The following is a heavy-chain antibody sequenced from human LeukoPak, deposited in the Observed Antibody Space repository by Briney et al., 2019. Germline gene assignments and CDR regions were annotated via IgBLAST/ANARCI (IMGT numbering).Heavy chain of an antibody. CDR1: GFTFSSYE. CDR3: ARGLEYSSGWYYFDY. Sequence: GSLRLSCAASGFTFSSYEMNWVRQAPGKGLEWVSVIYSGGSTYYADSVKGRFTISRDNSKNTLYLQMNSLRAEDTAVYYCARGLEYSSGWYYFDYWGQGTLVTVSS. J-gene: IGHJ4*02. CDR2: IYSGGST. V-gene: IGHV3-53*01. D-gene: IGHD6-19*01.